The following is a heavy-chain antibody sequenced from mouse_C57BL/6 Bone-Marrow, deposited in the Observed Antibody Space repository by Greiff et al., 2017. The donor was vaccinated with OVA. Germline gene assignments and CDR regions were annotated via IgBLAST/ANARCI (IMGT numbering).Heavy chain of an antibody. CDR1: GFNIKNTY. J-gene: IGHJ4*01. D-gene: IGHD1-1*01. Sequence: EVMLVESVAELVRPGASVKLSCTASGFNIKNTYMHWVKQRPEQGLEWIGRIDPANGNTKYAPKFQGKATITADTSSNTAYLQLSSLTSEDTAIYYCALPTTVVAKYYAMDYWGQGTSVTVSS. V-gene: IGHV14-3*01. CDR3: ALPTTVVAKYYAMDY. CDR2: IDPANGNT.